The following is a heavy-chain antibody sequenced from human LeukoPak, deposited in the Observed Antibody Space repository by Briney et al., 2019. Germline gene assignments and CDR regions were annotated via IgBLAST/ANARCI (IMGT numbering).Heavy chain of an antibody. CDR2: ISGSGGST. D-gene: IGHD5-18*01. J-gene: IGHJ4*02. Sequence: GGSLRLSCAASGFTFSSYAMSWVRQAPGKGLEWVSAISGSGGSTYYADSVKGRFTISRDNSKNTLYLQMNSLRAEDTAVYCCAKGLLYSYGLFDYWGQGTLVTVSS. CDR3: AKGLLYSYGLFDY. CDR1: GFTFSSYA. V-gene: IGHV3-23*01.